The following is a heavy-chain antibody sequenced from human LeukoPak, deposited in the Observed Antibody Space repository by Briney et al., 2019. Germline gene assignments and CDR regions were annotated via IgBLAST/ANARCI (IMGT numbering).Heavy chain of an antibody. Sequence: SETLSLTCTVSGGSISSYYRSWIRQPPGKGLEWIGYIYYSGSTNYNPSLKSRVTISVDTSKNQFSLKLSSVTAADTAVYYCASGGLGELSPLGAFDIWGQGTMVTVSS. CDR2: IYYSGST. CDR1: GGSISSYY. CDR3: ASGGLGELSPLGAFDI. V-gene: IGHV4-59*01. D-gene: IGHD3-16*02. J-gene: IGHJ3*02.